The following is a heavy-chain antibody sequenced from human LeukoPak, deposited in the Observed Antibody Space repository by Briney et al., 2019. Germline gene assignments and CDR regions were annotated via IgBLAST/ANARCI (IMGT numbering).Heavy chain of an antibody. V-gene: IGHV4-34*01. D-gene: IGHD6-13*01. CDR2: INHSGST. CDR1: GGSFSGYY. J-gene: IGHJ1*01. CDR3: ATGNSSSWYEKGAEYFQH. Sequence: SSETLSLTCAVYGGSFSGYYWSWIRQPPGKGLEWIGEINHSGSTNYNPSLKSRVTMSVDTSKNQFSLKLSSVTAADTAAYYCATGNSSSWYEKGAEYFQHWGQGTLVTVSS.